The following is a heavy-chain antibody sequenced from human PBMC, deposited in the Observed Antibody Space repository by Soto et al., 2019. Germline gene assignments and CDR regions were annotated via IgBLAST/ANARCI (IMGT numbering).Heavy chain of an antibody. CDR2: IYPGDFVT. CDR1: GYTFSNFW. D-gene: IGHD2-15*01. CDR3: ARPYGGNVGRAIY. J-gene: IGHJ4*02. Sequence: PGESLKISCKGSGYTFSNFWIGWVRQMPGKGLEWMGIIYPGDFVTRYSPSFQGQVTISADKSISTAYLQWSSLKASDTAMYYCARPYGGNVGRAIYWGQGTLVTFSS. V-gene: IGHV5-51*01.